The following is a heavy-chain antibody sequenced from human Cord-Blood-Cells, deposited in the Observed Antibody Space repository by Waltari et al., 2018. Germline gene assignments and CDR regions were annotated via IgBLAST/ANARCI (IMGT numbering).Heavy chain of an antibody. V-gene: IGHV1-69*01. D-gene: IGHD6-13*01. CDR1: GGSFSSYD. CDR2: IIPIFGTA. Sequence: QVQLVQSWAEVKKPGSSVKVSCKASGGSFSSYDMRWVRQAPGQGLEWMGGIIPIFGTANYAQKFQGRVTITADESTSTAYMELSSLRSEDTAVYYCAREGIAAAYPRFDPWGQGTLVTVSS. CDR3: AREGIAAAYPRFDP. J-gene: IGHJ5*02.